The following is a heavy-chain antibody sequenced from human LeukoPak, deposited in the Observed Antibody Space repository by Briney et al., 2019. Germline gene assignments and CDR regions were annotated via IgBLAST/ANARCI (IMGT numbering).Heavy chain of an antibody. CDR3: AREGPYGVGAFDI. D-gene: IGHD4-17*01. CDR1: GYTFTGYY. CDR2: INPNSGGT. Sequence: ASVKVSCKAPGYTFTGYYMHWVRQAPGQGLEWMGWINPNSGGTNYAQKFQGRVTMTRDTSISTAYMELSRLRSDDTAVYYCAREGPYGVGAFDIWGQGTMVTVSS. V-gene: IGHV1-2*02. J-gene: IGHJ3*02.